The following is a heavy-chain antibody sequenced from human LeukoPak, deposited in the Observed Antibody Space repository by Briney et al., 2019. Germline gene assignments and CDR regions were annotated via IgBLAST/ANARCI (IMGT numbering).Heavy chain of an antibody. CDR1: GYTFTSYG. CDR3: ARDTYNSGWCSDY. J-gene: IGHJ4*02. D-gene: IGHD6-19*01. CDR2: ISTYNGNT. Sequence: ASVKVSCKTSGYTFTSYGISWVRQAPGHGLEWMGWISTYNGNTNYALNLQGRIIMTTDTSTRTAYMELRSLRSDDTAVYYCARDTYNSGWCSDYWGQGTLVTVSS. V-gene: IGHV1-18*01.